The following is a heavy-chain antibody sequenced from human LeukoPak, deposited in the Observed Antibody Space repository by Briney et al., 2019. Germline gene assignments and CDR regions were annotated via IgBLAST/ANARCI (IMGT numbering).Heavy chain of an antibody. Sequence: PGGSLRLSCAASGFTFSKFPMGWVRQAPGRGLEWVSAISASGDVTFYADSLRGRFTISRDNSKNTLYLQMNSLRAEDTAVYYCATVNRPYSIGTSGAYAFDIWGQGTMVTVSS. J-gene: IGHJ3*02. CDR3: ATVNRPYSIGTSGAYAFDI. V-gene: IGHV3-23*01. D-gene: IGHD4-11*01. CDR1: GFTFSKFP. CDR2: ISASGDVT.